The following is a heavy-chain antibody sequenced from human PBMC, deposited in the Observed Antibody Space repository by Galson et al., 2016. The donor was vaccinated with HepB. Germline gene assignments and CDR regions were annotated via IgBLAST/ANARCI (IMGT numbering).Heavy chain of an antibody. Sequence: SLRLSCAASGFTFDIAWMTWVRQAPGKGLEWVGRIKSRTDGGTTDFAAPVKGRFAISRDDSKSILYLQMNSLRAEDTALYYCAREGSGHLDFDSWGQGTLVTVSS. CDR2: IKSRTDGGTT. V-gene: IGHV3-15*01. CDR3: AREGSGHLDFDS. CDR1: GFTFDIAW. J-gene: IGHJ4*02.